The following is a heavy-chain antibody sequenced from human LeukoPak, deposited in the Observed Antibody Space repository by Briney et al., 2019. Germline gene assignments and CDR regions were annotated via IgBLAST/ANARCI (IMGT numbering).Heavy chain of an antibody. V-gene: IGHV1-46*03. J-gene: IGHJ4*02. Sequence: ASVKVSCEASGYTFTSYYMHWVRQAPGQGLEWMGIINPSGGSTSYAQKFQGRVTMTRDTSTSTVYMELSSLRSEDTAVYYCARDRDPAGGYCPFDYWGQGTLVTVSS. CDR2: INPSGGST. CDR1: GYTFTSYY. D-gene: IGHD2-21*01. CDR3: ARDRDPAGGYCPFDY.